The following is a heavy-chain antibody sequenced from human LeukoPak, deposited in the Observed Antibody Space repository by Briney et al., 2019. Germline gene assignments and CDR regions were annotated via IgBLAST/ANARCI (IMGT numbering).Heavy chain of an antibody. CDR1: GGSISSSNW. CDR3: ARSVATIFGVVIKRRYFDY. J-gene: IGHJ4*02. CDR2: IYHSGST. V-gene: IGHV4-4*02. D-gene: IGHD3-3*01. Sequence: SGTLSLTCAVSGGSISSSNWWSWVRQPPGEGLEWIGEIYHSGSTNYNPPLKSRVTISVDKSKNQFSLKLSSVTAADTAVYYCARSVATIFGVVIKRRYFDYWGQGTLVTVSS.